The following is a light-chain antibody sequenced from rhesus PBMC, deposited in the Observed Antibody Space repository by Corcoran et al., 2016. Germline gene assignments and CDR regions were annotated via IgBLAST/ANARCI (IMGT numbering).Light chain of an antibody. CDR3: QQSSKLYS. V-gene: IGKV3-24*04. CDR2: YAS. CDR1: QNGGNN. Sequence: ETVVTQSPDTLSLSPGERATLSCRASQNGGNNLAWYQQKPGQPPRLLIYYASPRATGIPDRFSGSGSGTDFTLPISSLEPEDVGVYYCQQSSKLYSFGQGTKVEIK. J-gene: IGKJ2*01.